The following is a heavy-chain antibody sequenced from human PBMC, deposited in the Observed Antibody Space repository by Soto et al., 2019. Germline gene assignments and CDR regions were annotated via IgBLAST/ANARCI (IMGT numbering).Heavy chain of an antibody. CDR2: IYPGDSDT. Sequence: GESLKISCKGSGYSFTSYWIGWVRQMPGKGLEWMGIIYPGDSDTRYSPSFQGQVTISADKSISTAYLQWSSLKASDTAMYYCARAWRFGDYYYYGMDVWGQGTTVTVS. CDR1: GYSFTSYW. CDR3: ARAWRFGDYYYYGMDV. V-gene: IGHV5-51*01. D-gene: IGHD3-10*01. J-gene: IGHJ6*02.